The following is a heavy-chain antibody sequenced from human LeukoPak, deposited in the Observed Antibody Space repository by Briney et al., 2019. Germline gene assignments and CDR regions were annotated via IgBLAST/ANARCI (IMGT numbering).Heavy chain of an antibody. CDR1: GFNFSNYA. Sequence: AGRSLRLSCAASGFNFSNYAMTWVRQTPEKGLEWVSAISSSDGTTYYADSVKGRFTISRDNSKNTLYLQMNSLRAEDTAVYYCARDGILWFGELSYYYMDVWGKGTTVTVSS. J-gene: IGHJ6*03. V-gene: IGHV3-23*01. CDR3: ARDGILWFGELSYYYMDV. CDR2: ISSSDGTT. D-gene: IGHD3-10*01.